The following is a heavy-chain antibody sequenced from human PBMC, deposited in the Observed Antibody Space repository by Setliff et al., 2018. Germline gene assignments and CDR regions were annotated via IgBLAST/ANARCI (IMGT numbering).Heavy chain of an antibody. V-gene: IGHV4-61*09. D-gene: IGHD5-18*01. J-gene: IGHJ6*03. CDR2: IQTSGTT. Sequence: SETLSLTCTVSGGSISSGNYYWSWIRQPAGKGLEWIGHIQTSGTTNYNPSLKSRVTISVDTSKNQFSLRTEDTAVYYCAREGVDTRSSTDYRYYMDVWGKGTTVTVSS. CDR1: GGSISSGNYY. CDR3: AREGVDTRSSTDYRYYMDV.